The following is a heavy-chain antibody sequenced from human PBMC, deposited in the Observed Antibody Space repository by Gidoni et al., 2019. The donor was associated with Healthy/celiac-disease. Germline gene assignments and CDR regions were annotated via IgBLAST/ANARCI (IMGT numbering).Heavy chain of an antibody. CDR3: AKDGVAGIFRVREYFQH. CDR2: ISGSGGST. D-gene: IGHD6-19*01. CDR1: GLTFSSYA. V-gene: IGHV3-23*01. J-gene: IGHJ1*01. Sequence: EVQLLESGGGLVQPGGSLRLSCAASGLTFSSYAMSWVRQAPGKGLEWVSAISGSGGSTYYADSVKGRFTISRDNSKNTLYLQMNSLRAEDTAVYYCAKDGVAGIFRVREYFQHWGQGTLVTVSS.